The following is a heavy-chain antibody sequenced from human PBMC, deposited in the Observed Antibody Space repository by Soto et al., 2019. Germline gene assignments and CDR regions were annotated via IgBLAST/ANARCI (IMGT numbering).Heavy chain of an antibody. D-gene: IGHD4-4*01. CDR1: GGTFGSNA. J-gene: IGHJ3*02. V-gene: IGHV1-69*15. CDR3: AREGFTFGPGAVRGAFDT. Sequence: QVQLVQSETEVRKPGSSVKVSCRASGGTFGSNAISWVRQAPGQGLEWMGNIIPIFGTTKNAQNFQGRVTITADESTNTAYRELSSLTSEDTAIYDCAREGFTFGPGAVRGAFDTWGQGTMVTVSS. CDR2: IIPIFGTT.